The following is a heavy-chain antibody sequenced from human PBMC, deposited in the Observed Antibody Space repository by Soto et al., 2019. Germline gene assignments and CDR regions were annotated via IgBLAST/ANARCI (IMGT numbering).Heavy chain of an antibody. CDR3: ARPRGGTTYYFDY. CDR1: GGSISSSSYY. Sequence: KASETLSLTCTVSGGSISSSSYYWGWIRQPLGKGLEWIGSIYYSGSTYYNPSLKSRVTISVDTSKNQFSLKLSSVTAADTAVYYCARPRGGTTYYFDYWGQGTLVTVSS. D-gene: IGHD1-26*01. CDR2: IYYSGST. J-gene: IGHJ4*02. V-gene: IGHV4-39*01.